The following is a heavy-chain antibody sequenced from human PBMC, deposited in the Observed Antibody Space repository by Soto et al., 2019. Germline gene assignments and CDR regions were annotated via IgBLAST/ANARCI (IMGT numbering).Heavy chain of an antibody. Sequence: QLHLVQSGAVVKKPGASVTVSCSASGYPVTAYYMHWVRQAPGRGLEWMGGINPATGAAKYTQTFQGRVTTTRDMSTSTAFMELSGLTSEDPAVFYWARGGGVGVAGSAAFDMWGQGTVVTVSS. CDR2: INPATGAA. D-gene: IGHD6-19*01. CDR3: ARGGGVGVAGSAAFDM. CDR1: GYPVTAYY. J-gene: IGHJ3*02. V-gene: IGHV1-2*02.